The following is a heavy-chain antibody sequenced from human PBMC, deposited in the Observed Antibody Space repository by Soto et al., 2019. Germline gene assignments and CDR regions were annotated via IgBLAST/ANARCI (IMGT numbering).Heavy chain of an antibody. CDR3: ARGGYTYGYGLDY. CDR1: GYTFPAYY. D-gene: IGHD5-18*01. V-gene: IGHV1-2*04. J-gene: IGHJ4*02. CDR2: INPNSGDT. Sequence: QVPLVQSGAEVKKLGASVKVSCKASGYTFPAYYIHWVRQAPGQGLEWVGWINPNSGDTNYAQRFQGWAPMTGDTSVSTAYMDLTRLRSDDTAVYSWARGGYTYGYGLDYWGQGTLVTVSS.